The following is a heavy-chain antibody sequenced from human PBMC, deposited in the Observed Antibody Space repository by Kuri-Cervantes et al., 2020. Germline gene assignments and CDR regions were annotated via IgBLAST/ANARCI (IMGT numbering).Heavy chain of an antibody. V-gene: IGHV4-30-4*01. CDR1: GGSISSGDYY. Sequence: LSCTVSGGSISSGDYYWSWIRQPPGKGLEWIGYIYYSGSTYYNPSLKSRVTISVDTSENQFSLKLSSVTAADTAVYYCAREGLDSMATIDYWGQGTLVTVSS. CDR2: IYYSGST. J-gene: IGHJ4*02. CDR3: AREGLDSMATIDY. D-gene: IGHD5-24*01.